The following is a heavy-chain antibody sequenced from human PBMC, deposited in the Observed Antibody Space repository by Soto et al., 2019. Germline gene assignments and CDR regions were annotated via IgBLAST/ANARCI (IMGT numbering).Heavy chain of an antibody. Sequence: QVQLVQSRAEVKKPGASVKVSCKASGYTFTSYAMHWVRQAPGQRLEWMGWINAGNGNTKYSQKFQGRVTIIRDTSASTAYMELSSLRSEDTAVYYCARGASPLIDYWGQGTLVTVSS. CDR2: INAGNGNT. CDR1: GYTFTSYA. D-gene: IGHD1-26*01. J-gene: IGHJ4*02. V-gene: IGHV1-3*01. CDR3: ARGASPLIDY.